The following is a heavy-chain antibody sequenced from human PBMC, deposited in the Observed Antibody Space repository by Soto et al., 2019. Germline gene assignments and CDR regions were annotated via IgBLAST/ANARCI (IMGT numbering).Heavy chain of an antibody. D-gene: IGHD5-12*01. CDR3: ASCRDICGAFCANFDY. Sequence: SQTLSLTCVISGDSVSSNSAAWNWIRQSPSRGLEWLGRTYYRSKWYNDYAVSVKSRITINPDTSKNQISLQLNSVTPEDTAVYYCASCRDICGAFCANFDYWGLGILVTVSS. CDR1: GDSVSSNSAA. V-gene: IGHV6-1*01. CDR2: TYYRSKWYN. J-gene: IGHJ4*02.